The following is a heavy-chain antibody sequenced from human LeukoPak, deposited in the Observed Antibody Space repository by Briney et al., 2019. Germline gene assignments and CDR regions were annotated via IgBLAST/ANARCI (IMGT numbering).Heavy chain of an antibody. D-gene: IGHD6-13*01. CDR2: INPSGGST. CDR3: ARVLAAADTADAFDI. J-gene: IGHJ3*02. CDR1: GYTFTSYY. Sequence: ASVKVSCKASGYTFTSYYMHWVRQAPGQGLEWMGIINPSGGSTSYVQKFQGRVTMTRDTSTNTVYMELSSLRSEDTAVYYCARVLAAADTADAFDIWGQGTMVAVSS. V-gene: IGHV1-46*01.